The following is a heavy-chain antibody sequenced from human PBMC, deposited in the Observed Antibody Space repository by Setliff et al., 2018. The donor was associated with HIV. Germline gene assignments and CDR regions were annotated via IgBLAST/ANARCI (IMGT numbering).Heavy chain of an antibody. Sequence: ASVKVSCKASGYSFSSYGISWVRQAPGQGLEWMAWNSGYNGNTQYAQKFRGRVTMTAETSTSTASMELRSLRSDDTAIYYCAGDLHQPGYFYYVDVWGKGTAVTVSS. CDR1: GYSFSSYG. J-gene: IGHJ6*04. CDR2: NSGYNGNT. CDR3: AGDLHQPGYFYYVDV. V-gene: IGHV1-18*01. D-gene: IGHD3-16*01.